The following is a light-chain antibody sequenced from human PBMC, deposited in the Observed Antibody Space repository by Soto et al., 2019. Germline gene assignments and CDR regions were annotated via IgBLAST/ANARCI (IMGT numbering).Light chain of an antibody. CDR2: GAS. V-gene: IGKV3-20*01. CDR1: QSVTSY. CDR3: QQYGRARLT. J-gene: IGKJ4*01. Sequence: EIVLTQSPAILSLSPGERATLSCRASQSVTSYLAWYQQKPGQAPRLLIYGASFRATDVPDRFTAGGSGTDFTLTISRLEPEDYAVYYCQQYGRARLTFGGGTKV.